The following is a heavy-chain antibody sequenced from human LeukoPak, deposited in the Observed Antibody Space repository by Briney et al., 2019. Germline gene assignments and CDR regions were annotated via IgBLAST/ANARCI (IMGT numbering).Heavy chain of an antibody. CDR1: GFIVSSNY. D-gene: IGHD6-6*01. CDR3: ARGGGVAARRGYFDY. J-gene: IGHJ4*02. V-gene: IGHV3-66*01. Sequence: GGSLRLSCAASGFIVSSNYMSWVRQAPGKGLEWVSVIYSGGRTYYADSVKGRFTISRDNSKNTLYLQMNSLRAEDTAVYYCARGGGVAARRGYFDYWGQGTLVTVSS. CDR2: IYSGGRT.